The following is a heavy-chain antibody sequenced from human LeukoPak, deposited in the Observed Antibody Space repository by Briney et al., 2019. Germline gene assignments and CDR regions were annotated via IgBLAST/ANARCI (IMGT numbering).Heavy chain of an antibody. CDR2: INHYGTEK. CDR1: GFIFSSNW. Sequence: GGSLRLSCAASGFIFSSNWMNWVRQAPGRGLEWVANINHYGTEKYYVDSVKGRFTISRDNAKNLLYLQMNSLRAEDTAVYYCAREPVSSAYFDYWGQGTLVTVSS. V-gene: IGHV3-7*01. CDR3: AREPVSSAYFDY. D-gene: IGHD6-19*01. J-gene: IGHJ4*02.